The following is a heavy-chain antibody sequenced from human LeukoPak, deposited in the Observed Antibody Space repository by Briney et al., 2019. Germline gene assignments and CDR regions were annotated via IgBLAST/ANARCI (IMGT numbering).Heavy chain of an antibody. D-gene: IGHD3-9*01. Sequence: GGSLRLSCAASGFSFSSYEMNWVRQAPGKGLEWVSYISGSGTTIYYADSVKGRFTISRDNAENSLYLQMNSLRAEDTAVYYCARGIDILTGPRYYFDYWGQGTLVTVSS. CDR2: ISGSGTTI. V-gene: IGHV3-48*03. CDR1: GFSFSSYE. J-gene: IGHJ4*02. CDR3: ARGIDILTGPRYYFDY.